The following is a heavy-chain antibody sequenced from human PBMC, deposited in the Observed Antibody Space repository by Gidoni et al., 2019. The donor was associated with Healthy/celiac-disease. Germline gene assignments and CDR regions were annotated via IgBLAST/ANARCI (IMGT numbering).Heavy chain of an antibody. CDR2: ISGSGGST. D-gene: IGHD2-2*01. J-gene: IGHJ6*02. CDR1: GFTFSSYA. CDR3: AKEDDQVPYYYGMDV. Sequence: EVQLLESVGGLVQPGGSLRLSCAASGFTFSSYAMSWVRKAPGKGLEWVSAISGSGGSTYYADSVKGRFTISRDNSKNTLYLQMNSLRAEDTAVYYCAKEDDQVPYYYGMDVWGQGTTVTVSS. V-gene: IGHV3-23*01.